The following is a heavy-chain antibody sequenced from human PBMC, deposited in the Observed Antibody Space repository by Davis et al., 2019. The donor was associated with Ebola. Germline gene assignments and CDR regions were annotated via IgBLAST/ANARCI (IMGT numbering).Heavy chain of an antibody. D-gene: IGHD2/OR15-2a*01. J-gene: IGHJ4*02. Sequence: SETLSLTCTVSGGSISYYYWSWIRQPPGKGLEWIGYIYYTGSTNYNPSLKSRVTISVDTSKNQFSLKLSSVTAADTAVYYCARLLGPDDYWGQGTLVTVSS. V-gene: IGHV4-59*08. CDR3: ARLLGPDDY. CDR2: IYYTGST. CDR1: GGSISYYY.